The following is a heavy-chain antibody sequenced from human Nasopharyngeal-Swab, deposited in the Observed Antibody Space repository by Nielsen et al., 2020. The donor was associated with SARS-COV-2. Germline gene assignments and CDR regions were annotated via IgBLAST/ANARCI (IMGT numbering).Heavy chain of an antibody. V-gene: IGHV3-30*18. D-gene: IGHD3-10*01. CDR3: AKDGAGELLV. J-gene: IGHJ4*02. CDR2: ISHDGSNK. Sequence: GESLKISCAASGFTFSSYGMHWVRQAPGKGLEWVAVISHDGSNKYYADSVKGRFTISRDNSKNTLYLQMNSLRAEDTAVYYCAKDGAGELLVWGQGTLVTVSS. CDR1: GFTFSSYG.